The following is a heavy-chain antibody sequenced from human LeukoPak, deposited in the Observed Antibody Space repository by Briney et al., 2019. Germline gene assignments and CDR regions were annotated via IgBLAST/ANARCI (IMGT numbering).Heavy chain of an antibody. CDR2: ISSSSSTI. V-gene: IGHV3-48*04. D-gene: IGHD3-22*01. Sequence: GGSLRLSCAASGFTFSSYSMNWVRQAPGKGLEWVSYISSSSSTIYYADSVKGRFTISRDNAKNSLYLQMNSLRAEDTAVYYCARVPMIVVVTPDYWGQGTLVTVSS. CDR3: ARVPMIVVVTPDY. J-gene: IGHJ4*02. CDR1: GFTFSSYS.